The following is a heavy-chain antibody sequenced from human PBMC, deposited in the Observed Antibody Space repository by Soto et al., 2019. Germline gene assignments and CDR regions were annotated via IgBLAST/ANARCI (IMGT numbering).Heavy chain of an antibody. V-gene: IGHV1-69*01. J-gene: IGHJ6*02. CDR1: GGTFSSYP. CDR3: ARVGHITNYGMAV. Sequence: QVQLVQSGAEVKKPGSSVKVSCEASGGTFSSYPINWVRQAPGQGLEWMGGIIPFFGTSNYAQKFQGRGTITADDSTSTASMELRSLRSEDTAVYYCARVGHITNYGMAVWGQGTTVTVSS. D-gene: IGHD1-26*01. CDR2: IIPFFGTS.